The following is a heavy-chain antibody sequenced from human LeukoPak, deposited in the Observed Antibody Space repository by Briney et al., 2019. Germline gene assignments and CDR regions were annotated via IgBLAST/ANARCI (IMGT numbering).Heavy chain of an antibody. CDR3: ARDEMATRPLDY. D-gene: IGHD5-12*01. CDR2: ISSSSSYI. Sequence: GGSLRLSCAASGFTFSSYSMNWVRQAPGKGLEWVSSISSSSSYIYYADSVKGRFTISRDNAKNSLYLQMNSLRAEDTAVHYCARDEMATRPLDYWGQGTLVTVSS. J-gene: IGHJ4*02. V-gene: IGHV3-21*01. CDR1: GFTFSSYS.